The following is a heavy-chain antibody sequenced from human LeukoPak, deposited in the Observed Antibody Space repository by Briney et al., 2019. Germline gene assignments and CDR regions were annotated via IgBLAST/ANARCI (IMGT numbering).Heavy chain of an antibody. CDR2: IYHNEST. Sequence: PSETLSLTCAVSGYSISSAYYWGWIRQPPGKWLEWIACIYHNESTNYNPSLKSRLTISVDTSKNQFSLKLSSVTAADTAVYYCINYDFWSGYFLWGQGTLVTVSS. D-gene: IGHD3-3*01. CDR1: GYSISSAYY. V-gene: IGHV4-38-2*01. J-gene: IGHJ4*02. CDR3: INYDFWSGYFL.